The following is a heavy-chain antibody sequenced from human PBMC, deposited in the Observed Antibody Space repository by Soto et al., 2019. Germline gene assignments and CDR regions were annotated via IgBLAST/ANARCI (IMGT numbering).Heavy chain of an antibody. J-gene: IGHJ5*02. Sequence: QVQLVQSGAEVTKPGASVKVSCKASGYTFTAYYIHWVRQAPGQGLEWMGWINPHNGGTNYAQKFQGRVTMTRDTSISTAYMELSRLRSEDTAVYYCAREGGWFGELRDNWFDPWGQGTLVTVAS. CDR3: AREGGWFGELRDNWFDP. D-gene: IGHD3-10*01. CDR2: INPHNGGT. V-gene: IGHV1-2*02. CDR1: GYTFTAYY.